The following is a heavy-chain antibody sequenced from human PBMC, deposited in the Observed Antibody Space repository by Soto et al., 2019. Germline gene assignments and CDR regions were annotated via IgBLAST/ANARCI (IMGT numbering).Heavy chain of an antibody. CDR1: GFSFIDDT. Sequence: GGSLRLSCATSGFSFIDDTMNWVRQAPGKGLEWVAYISKGINTIYYADSVKGRFTISRDNAKNSLYLQMNSLRAEDTALYYCARRLDYWGRGTLVTVSS. CDR2: ISKGINTI. D-gene: IGHD2-21*02. CDR3: ARRLDY. V-gene: IGHV3-48*01. J-gene: IGHJ4*02.